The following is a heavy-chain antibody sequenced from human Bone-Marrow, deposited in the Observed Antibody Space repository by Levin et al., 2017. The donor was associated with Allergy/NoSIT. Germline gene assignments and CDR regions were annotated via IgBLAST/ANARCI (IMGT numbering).Heavy chain of an antibody. Sequence: SGPTLVKPTQTLTLTCTFSGFSLSTSGMCVSWIRQPPGKALEWLARIDRDDDQYYSTSLKTRLTISKDTSKNQVVLTMTHMDPVDTATYYGARILAAGYSYGTFDYWGQGTLVTVSS. CDR2: IDRDDDQ. D-gene: IGHD5-18*01. CDR3: ARILAAGYSYGTFDY. V-gene: IGHV2-70*11. CDR1: GFSLSTSGMC. J-gene: IGHJ4*02.